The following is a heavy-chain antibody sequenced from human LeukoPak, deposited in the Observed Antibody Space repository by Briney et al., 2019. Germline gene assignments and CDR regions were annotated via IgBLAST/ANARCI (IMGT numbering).Heavy chain of an antibody. J-gene: IGHJ4*02. D-gene: IGHD6-19*01. Sequence: PGGSLRLSCAASGFTFGNAWMTWVRQAPGKGLEWVGRIKSKTDGGTTDYPAPVKGRLTISRDDSKNTLYLQMNSLKTEDTGVYYCSTQWMGCWGQGTLVTVSS. V-gene: IGHV3-15*01. CDR3: STQWMGC. CDR2: IKSKTDGGTT. CDR1: GFTFGNAW.